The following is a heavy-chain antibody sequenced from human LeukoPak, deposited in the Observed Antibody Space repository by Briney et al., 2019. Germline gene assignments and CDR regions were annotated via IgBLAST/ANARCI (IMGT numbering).Heavy chain of an antibody. CDR3: AKDIVGGGNDY. Sequence: GGSLRLSCAASGFTVSDYSMSWVRQAPGKGLEWVSAISGSGSYTDYAVSVKGRFTISRDNAKTSLYLHMNSLRAEDTAVYYCAKDIVGGGNDYWGRGTLVIVSS. V-gene: IGHV3-11*06. J-gene: IGHJ4*02. D-gene: IGHD2-15*01. CDR2: ISGSGSYT. CDR1: GFTVSDYS.